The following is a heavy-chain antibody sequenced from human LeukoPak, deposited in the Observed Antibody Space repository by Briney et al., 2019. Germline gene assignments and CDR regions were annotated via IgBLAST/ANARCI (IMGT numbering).Heavy chain of an antibody. V-gene: IGHV4-34*01. CDR1: GGSFSGYY. CDR2: INHSGST. D-gene: IGHD3-10*01. Sequence: SEALSLTCAVYGGSFSGYYWSWIRQPPGKGLEWIGEINHSGSTNYNPSLKSRVTISVDTSKNQFSLKLSSVTAADTAVYYCARDRLQITMVRGAPRYFDYWGQGTLVTVSS. CDR3: ARDRLQITMVRGAPRYFDY. J-gene: IGHJ4*02.